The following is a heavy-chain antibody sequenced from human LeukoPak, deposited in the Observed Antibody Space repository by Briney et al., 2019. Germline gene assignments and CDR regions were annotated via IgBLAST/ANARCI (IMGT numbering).Heavy chain of an antibody. CDR3: ARDPPLTLFGVVTPTPGNWFDP. D-gene: IGHD3-3*01. CDR1: GFIFSDFW. Sequence: GGSLRLSCVASGFIFSDFWMNWVRQAPGKGLEWVSSISTSSTYIYYADSVEGRFTISRDNAKNLLYLQMNSLRVEDTAVYYCARDPPLTLFGVVTPTPGNWFDPWGQGTLVTVSS. J-gene: IGHJ5*02. V-gene: IGHV3-21*06. CDR2: ISTSSTYI.